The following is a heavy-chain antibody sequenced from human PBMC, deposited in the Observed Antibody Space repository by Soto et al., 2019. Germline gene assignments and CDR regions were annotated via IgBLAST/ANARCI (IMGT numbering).Heavy chain of an antibody. V-gene: IGHV3-21*01. CDR3: ARDAGAVVPAAMDFDY. D-gene: IGHD2-2*01. CDR2: ISSSSSYI. Sequence: GGSLRLSCAASGFTFSSYSMNWVRQAPGKGLEWVSSISSSSSYIYYADSVKGRFTISRDNAKNSLYLQMNSLRAEDTAVYYCARDAGAVVPAAMDFDYWGQGTLVTVSS. J-gene: IGHJ4*02. CDR1: GFTFSSYS.